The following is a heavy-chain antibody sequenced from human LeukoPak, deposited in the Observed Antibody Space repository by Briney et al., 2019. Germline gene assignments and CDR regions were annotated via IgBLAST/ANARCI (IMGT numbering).Heavy chain of an antibody. J-gene: IGHJ6*02. CDR1: GFTFSDYY. V-gene: IGHV3-11*01. CDR3: ARDLDCSGGSCYPDYGMDV. D-gene: IGHD2-15*01. Sequence: GGSLRLSCAASGFTFSDYYMSWIRQAPGKGLEWVSYISSSGSTIYYADSVKGRFTISRDNAKNSLYLQMNSLRAEDTAVYYCARDLDCSGGSCYPDYGMDVWGQGTTVTVSS. CDR2: ISSSGSTI.